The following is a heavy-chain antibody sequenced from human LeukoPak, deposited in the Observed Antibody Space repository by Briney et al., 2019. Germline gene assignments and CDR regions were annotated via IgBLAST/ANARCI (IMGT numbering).Heavy chain of an antibody. V-gene: IGHV3-11*04. Sequence: GGSLRLSCAASGFTFSDYYMSWIRQAPGQGLEWVSYISSRGTTISYAESVKGRFTISRDNAKNSLYLQMNSLRAEDTAVYYCASEAWGLWFGEPYFDYWGQGTLVTVSS. CDR1: GFTFSDYY. D-gene: IGHD3-10*01. J-gene: IGHJ4*02. CDR3: ASEAWGLWFGEPYFDY. CDR2: ISSRGTTI.